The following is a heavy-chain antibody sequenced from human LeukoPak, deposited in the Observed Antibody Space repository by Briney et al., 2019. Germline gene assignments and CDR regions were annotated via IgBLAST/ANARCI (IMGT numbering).Heavy chain of an antibody. D-gene: IGHD3-10*01. V-gene: IGHV1-18*01. CDR1: GGTFSSYA. Sequence: ASVKVSCKASGGTFSSYAISWVRQAPGQGLEWMGWISAYNGNTNYAQKLQGRVTMTTDTSTSTAYMELRSLRSDDTAVYYCAREDGYGSGSYPSPYYYYGMDVWGQGTTVTVSS. CDR2: ISAYNGNT. CDR3: AREDGYGSGSYPSPYYYYGMDV. J-gene: IGHJ6*02.